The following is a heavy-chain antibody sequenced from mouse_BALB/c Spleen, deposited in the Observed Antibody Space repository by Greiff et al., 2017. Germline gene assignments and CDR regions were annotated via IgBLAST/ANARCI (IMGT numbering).Heavy chain of an antibody. Sequence: DVKLVESGGGLVKPGGSLKLSCAASGFTFSSYAMSWVRQTPEKRLEWVATISSGGSYTYYPDSVKGRFTISRDNAKNTLYLQMSSLRSEDTAMYYCARGEWVRHYFDYWGQGTTLTVSS. J-gene: IGHJ2*01. CDR3: ARGEWVRHYFDY. D-gene: IGHD2-2*01. CDR1: GFTFSSYA. CDR2: ISSGGSYT. V-gene: IGHV5-9-3*01.